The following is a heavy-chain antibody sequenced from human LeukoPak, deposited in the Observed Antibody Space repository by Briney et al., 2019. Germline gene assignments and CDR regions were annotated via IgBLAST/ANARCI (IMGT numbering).Heavy chain of an antibody. J-gene: IGHJ3*01. CDR3: ARGGSGCFDL. D-gene: IGHD1-26*01. V-gene: IGHV3-74*01. CDR2: INSDGTTT. Sequence: GGSLRLSCAASGXTFTSYWMHWVRQAPGKGLVWVSHINSDGTTTSFADSAKGRFTISRDNAKNTVDLQMNSLRAEDTAVYYCARGGSGCFDLWGQGTLVTVSS. CDR1: GXTFTSYW.